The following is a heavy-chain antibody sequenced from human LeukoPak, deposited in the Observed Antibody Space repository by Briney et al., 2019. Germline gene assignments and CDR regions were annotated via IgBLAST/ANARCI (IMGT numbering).Heavy chain of an antibody. V-gene: IGHV1-18*01. CDR1: GYTFTSYG. CDR3: ARGVAVARYGMDV. CDR2: ISAYNGNT. J-gene: IGHJ6*02. Sequence: ASVKVSCKASGYTFTSYGISWLRQAPGQGPEWMGWISAYNGNTNYAQKLQGRVTMTTDTSTSTAYMDLRSLRSDDTAVYYCARGVAVARYGMDVWGQGTTVTVSS. D-gene: IGHD6-19*01.